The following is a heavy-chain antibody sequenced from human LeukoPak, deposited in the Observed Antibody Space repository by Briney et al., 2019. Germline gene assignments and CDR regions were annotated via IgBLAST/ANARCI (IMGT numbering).Heavy chain of an antibody. CDR1: GFTVSGDY. J-gene: IGHJ4*02. Sequence: GGSLRLSCAVSGFTVSGDYMSWVRQAPGKGLEWVSVMYDGGATYYADSVKGRFTISRDNAKNSLYLQMNSLRAEDTAVYYCAKRGYNWNYLDYWGQGTLVTVSS. D-gene: IGHD1-20*01. CDR2: MYDGGAT. V-gene: IGHV3-53*01. CDR3: AKRGYNWNYLDY.